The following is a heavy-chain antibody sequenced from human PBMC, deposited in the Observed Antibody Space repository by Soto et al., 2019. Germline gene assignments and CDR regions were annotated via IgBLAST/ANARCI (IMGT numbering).Heavy chain of an antibody. CDR3: AKLRYDEGTGYFDY. J-gene: IGHJ4*02. D-gene: IGHD3-16*01. Sequence: LRLSCIASGFMFDGYAMHWVRQVPGKGLEWVSGLDWNGGGIDYADSVKGRFTISRDNAKNSLYLQMNSLRTEDTALYYCAKLRYDEGTGYFDYWGQGTLVTVSS. CDR1: GFMFDGYA. V-gene: IGHV3-9*01. CDR2: LDWNGGGI.